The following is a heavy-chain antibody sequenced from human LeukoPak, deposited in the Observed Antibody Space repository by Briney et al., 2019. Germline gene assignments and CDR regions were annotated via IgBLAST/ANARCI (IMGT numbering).Heavy chain of an antibody. CDR3: AKDQGVVGSYDY. J-gene: IGHJ4*01. Sequence: GGSLRLSCAATGFTFSRYWMHWVRQGPGKGLVWVSLISSDGSTTTYADSVKGRFTISRDNSKNTLYLQMNSLRGDDTAVYYCAKDQGVVGSYDYWGHGTLVTVSS. D-gene: IGHD3-10*01. CDR2: ISSDGSTT. CDR1: GFTFSRYW. V-gene: IGHV3-74*01.